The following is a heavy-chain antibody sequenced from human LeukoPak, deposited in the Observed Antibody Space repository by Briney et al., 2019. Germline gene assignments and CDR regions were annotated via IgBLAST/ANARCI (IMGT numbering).Heavy chain of an antibody. J-gene: IGHJ4*02. CDR3: ARDEGVPGTTDY. V-gene: IGHV3-30-3*01. Sequence: PGRSLRLSCAASGFTFSSSAMHWVRQAPGKGLEWVAATSSDGNNKYYADSVKGRFTISRDNSKNTLYLQMNSLRAEDTAVYYCARDEGVPGTTDYWGQGTLVTVSS. D-gene: IGHD1-1*01. CDR1: GFTFSSSA. CDR2: TSSDGNNK.